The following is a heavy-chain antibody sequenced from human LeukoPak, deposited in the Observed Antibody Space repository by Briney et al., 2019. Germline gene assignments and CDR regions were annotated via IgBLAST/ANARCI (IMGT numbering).Heavy chain of an antibody. Sequence: GGSLRLSCAASGFIFSNYAMSWVRQAPGKGLEWVSAIDSTGAYTWYADSVKGRFTISKDSSKTILYLQMNSLRAEDAAVYFCAKGSVAGRPYYFDYWGQGTLVTVSS. D-gene: IGHD6-19*01. J-gene: IGHJ4*02. V-gene: IGHV3-23*01. CDR2: IDSTGAYT. CDR1: GFIFSNYA. CDR3: AKGSVAGRPYYFDY.